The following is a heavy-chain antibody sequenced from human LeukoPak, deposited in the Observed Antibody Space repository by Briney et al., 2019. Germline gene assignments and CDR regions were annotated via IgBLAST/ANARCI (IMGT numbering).Heavy chain of an antibody. V-gene: IGHV3-23*01. D-gene: IGHD6-13*01. Sequence: GGSLRLSCAASDFTFSNYAMSWVRQAPGKGLEWVSGISGSGGSTYYADSVKGRFTISRDNAKNSLYLQMNSLRAEDTAVYYCARDSQQPPPGYFQHWGQGTLVTVSS. J-gene: IGHJ1*01. CDR3: ARDSQQPPPGYFQH. CDR2: ISGSGGST. CDR1: DFTFSNYA.